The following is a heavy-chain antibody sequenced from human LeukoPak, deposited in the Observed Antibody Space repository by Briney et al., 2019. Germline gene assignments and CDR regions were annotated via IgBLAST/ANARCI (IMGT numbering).Heavy chain of an antibody. J-gene: IGHJ4*02. CDR3: AKVKDVTPWAFDY. CDR1: GFNFKVAW. Sequence: GGSLRLSCAASGFNFKVAWMTWVRQAPGKGLEWIGRIKSEGGGGTADFAAPVQGRFTISRDDSKNTVYLQMNSLKTEDTAFYYCAKVKDVTPWAFDYWGQGTLVTVSS. CDR2: IKSEGGGGTA. D-gene: IGHD2-21*02. V-gene: IGHV3-15*01.